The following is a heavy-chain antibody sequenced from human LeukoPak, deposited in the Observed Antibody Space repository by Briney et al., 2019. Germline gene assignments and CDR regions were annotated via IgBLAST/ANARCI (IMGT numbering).Heavy chain of an antibody. V-gene: IGHV3-48*01. Sequence: GGSLRLSCAASGVTLSSYRMNWVRQAPGKGLEWISSIGSSSGTTYYADSVKGRFTISRDNAKDSLYLQMNSLRAEDTAVYYCAKDLGQWLDYIPIDYWGQGTLVTVSS. CDR3: AKDLGQWLDYIPIDY. D-gene: IGHD6-19*01. CDR1: GVTLSSYR. J-gene: IGHJ4*02. CDR2: IGSSSGTT.